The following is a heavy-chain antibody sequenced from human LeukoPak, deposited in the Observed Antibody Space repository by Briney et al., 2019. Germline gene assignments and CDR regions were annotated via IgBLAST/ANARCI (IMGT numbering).Heavy chain of an antibody. D-gene: IGHD2-15*01. Sequence: GGSLRLSCAASGFTFSRYWMSWVGQAPGKGLKWVANINQDGSVIYYVDSVKGRFTISRDNAKNSLSLQMNSLRVEDTAVYYCARIGYTSSSNDYWGQGTLVTVSS. CDR3: ARIGYTSSSNDY. CDR1: GFTFSRYW. CDR2: INQDGSVI. J-gene: IGHJ4*02. V-gene: IGHV3-7*01.